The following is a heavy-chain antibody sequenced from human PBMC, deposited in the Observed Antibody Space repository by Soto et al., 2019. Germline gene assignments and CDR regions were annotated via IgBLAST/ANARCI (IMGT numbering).Heavy chain of an antibody. CDR1: GYTFTSYA. CDR3: ARGGGWYVWFDP. V-gene: IGHV1-3*05. D-gene: IGHD6-19*01. J-gene: IGHJ5*02. CDR2: INAGNGNT. Sequence: QVQLVQSGDEEKKPGASVKVSCKASGYTFTSYAMHWLRQAPGQRLEWMGWINAGNGNTKYSQKFQGRVTITRDTSASTAYMELSSLRSEDTAVYYCARGGGWYVWFDPWGQGTLVTVSS.